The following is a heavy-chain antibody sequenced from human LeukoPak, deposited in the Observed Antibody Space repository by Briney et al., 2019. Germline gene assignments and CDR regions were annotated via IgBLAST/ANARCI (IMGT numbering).Heavy chain of an antibody. CDR3: ASGGGYSSAWHSSDY. CDR1: GFTFSSYA. D-gene: IGHD6-19*01. V-gene: IGHV3-23*01. CDR2: ISGSGDST. Sequence: GGSLRLSCAASGFTFSSYAMTWVRQAPGKGLECVSTISGSGDSTYHADSLKGRFTISRDNSKNTLYLQMNSLRAEDTAVYYCASGGGYSSAWHSSDYWGQGTLVTVSS. J-gene: IGHJ4*02.